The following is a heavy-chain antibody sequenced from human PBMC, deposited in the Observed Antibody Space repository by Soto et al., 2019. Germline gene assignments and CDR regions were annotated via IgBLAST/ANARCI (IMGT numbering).Heavy chain of an antibody. CDR2: IYYSGST. J-gene: IGHJ6*02. V-gene: IGHV4-30-4*01. CDR1: GGSISSGDYY. D-gene: IGHD3-10*01. CDR3: ARDRLSGTSRDYYGMDV. Sequence: PSETLSLTCTVSGGSISSGDYYWSWIRQPPGKGLEWIGYIYYSGSTYYNPSLKSRVTISVDTSKNQFSLKLSSVTAADTAVYYRARDRLSGTSRDYYGMDVWGQGTTVTVSS.